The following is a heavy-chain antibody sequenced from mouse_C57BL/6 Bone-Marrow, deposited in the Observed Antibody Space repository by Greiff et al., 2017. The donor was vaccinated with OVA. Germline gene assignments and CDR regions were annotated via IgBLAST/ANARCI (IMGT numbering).Heavy chain of an antibody. Sequence: QVQLKQPGAELVMPGASVKLSCKASGYTFTSYWMHWVKQRPGQGLEWIGEIDPSDSYTNYNQKFKGKSTLTVDKSSSTAYMQLSSLTSEDSAVYYCAREGGLLGDYYAMDYWGQGTSVTVSS. CDR1: GYTFTSYW. CDR2: IDPSDSYT. J-gene: IGHJ4*01. V-gene: IGHV1-69*01. D-gene: IGHD2-10*01. CDR3: AREGGLLGDYYAMDY.